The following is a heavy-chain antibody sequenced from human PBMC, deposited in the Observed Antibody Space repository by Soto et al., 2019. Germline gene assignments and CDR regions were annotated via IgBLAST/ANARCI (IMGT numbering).Heavy chain of an antibody. CDR2: ISGSGGST. V-gene: IGHV3-23*01. CDR1: GFTFSNYA. CDR3: AKFIVAPVNSHFDY. D-gene: IGHD2-15*01. Sequence: GGSLRLSCAASGFTFSNYAMSWVRQPPGKGLEWVSGISGSGGSTYYADSVKDRFTISRDNSKDTLYLQMSSLRADDTALYYCAKFIVAPVNSHFDYWGQGILVTVSS. J-gene: IGHJ4*02.